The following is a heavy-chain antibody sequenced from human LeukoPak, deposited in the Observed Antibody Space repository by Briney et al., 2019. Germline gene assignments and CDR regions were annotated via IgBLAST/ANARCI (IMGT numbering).Heavy chain of an antibody. Sequence: PGRPLRLPCAASGFTFSSYGMHWLRQAPGKGLEGVAVISYDGSNKYYADSVKGRFTIYRDNSKNTLYLQMNSLKAEDTAVYYCAKDLWAFGTMIVVAFDYWGQGTLVTVSS. CDR3: AKDLWAFGTMIVVAFDY. V-gene: IGHV3-30*18. D-gene: IGHD3-22*01. CDR2: ISYDGSNK. CDR1: GFTFSSYG. J-gene: IGHJ4*02.